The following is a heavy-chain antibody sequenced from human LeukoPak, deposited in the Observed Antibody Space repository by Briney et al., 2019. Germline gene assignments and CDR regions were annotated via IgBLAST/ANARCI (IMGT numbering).Heavy chain of an antibody. D-gene: IGHD6-19*01. CDR1: GGSFNGYY. CDR3: ARLHLVSSGWYPMADS. J-gene: IGHJ4*02. V-gene: IGHV4-34*01. CDR2: INHSGST. Sequence: SETLSLTCAVYGGSFNGYYWSWIRQPPGKGLEWIGEINHSGSTNYTPSLKSRVTISVDTSRNQFSLKLSSVTAADTAVYYCARLHLVSSGWYPMADSWGQGTLVTVSS.